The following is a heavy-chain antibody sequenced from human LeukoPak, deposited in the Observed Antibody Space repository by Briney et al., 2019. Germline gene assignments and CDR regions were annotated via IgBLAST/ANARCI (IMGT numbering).Heavy chain of an antibody. J-gene: IGHJ1*01. Sequence: ASVKVSCKASGYTFTSYDINWVRQATGQGLEWMGWMNPNSGNTGYAQKFQGRVTMTRNTSISTAYMELSSLRSEDTAVYYCARDSGMATINYFQHWGQGTLVTVSS. CDR3: ARDSGMATINYFQH. CDR2: MNPNSGNT. CDR1: GYTFTSYD. V-gene: IGHV1-8*01. D-gene: IGHD5-24*01.